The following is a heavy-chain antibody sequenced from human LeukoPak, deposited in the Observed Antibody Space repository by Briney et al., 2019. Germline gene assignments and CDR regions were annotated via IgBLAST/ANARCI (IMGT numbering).Heavy chain of an antibody. CDR3: ARDHTGGYSYGLLDY. CDR1: GFTFGSYA. J-gene: IGHJ4*02. D-gene: IGHD5-18*01. CDR2: ISKDGSNK. Sequence: GRSLRLSCAASGFTFGSYAVHWVRQAPGKGLEWVALISKDGSNKYYADSVKGRFTISRDNSKNTLYLQMNSLRVEDTAMYYCARDHTGGYSYGLLDYWGQGTLVTVCS. V-gene: IGHV3-30*01.